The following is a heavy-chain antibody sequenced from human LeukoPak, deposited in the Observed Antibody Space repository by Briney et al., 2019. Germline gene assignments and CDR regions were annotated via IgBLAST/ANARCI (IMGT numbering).Heavy chain of an antibody. CDR2: IIPIFGKS. J-gene: IGHJ4*02. D-gene: IGHD2-2*01. V-gene: IGHV1-69*05. Sequence: SVKVSCKASGYTFTSYGISWVRQAPGQGLEWMGGIIPIFGKSNYAQKFQGRVTIITDESTNTAFMEMSSLRSEDTAVYYCAFSSVSSWLFDYWGQGTLVTVSS. CDR1: GYTFTSYG. CDR3: AFSSVSSWLFDY.